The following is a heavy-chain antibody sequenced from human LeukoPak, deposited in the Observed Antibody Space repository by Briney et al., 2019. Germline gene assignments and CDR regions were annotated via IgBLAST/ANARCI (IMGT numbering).Heavy chain of an antibody. J-gene: IGHJ5*02. CDR1: GFTVSSYW. CDR3: ARRIAVAATINWFDP. Sequence: GGSLRLSCAASGFTVSSYWISWVRQAPGKGLEWVANIKQDGSEKYYVDSVKGRFTISRDNAKNSLYLQMNSLRAEDTAVYYCARRIAVAATINWFDPWGQGTLVTVSS. V-gene: IGHV3-7*03. CDR2: IKQDGSEK. D-gene: IGHD6-19*01.